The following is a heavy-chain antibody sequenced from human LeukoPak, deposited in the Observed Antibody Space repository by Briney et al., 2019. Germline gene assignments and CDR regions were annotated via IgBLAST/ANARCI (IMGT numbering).Heavy chain of an antibody. J-gene: IGHJ6*03. CDR1: GGSFSGYY. CDR2: INHSGST. Sequence: SETLSLTCAVYGGSFSGYYWSWIRQPPGKGLEWIGEINHSGSTNYNPSLKSRVTISVDTSKNQFSLKLSSVTAADAAVYYCARGLSGSYYLTYYYYMDVWGKETTVTVSS. D-gene: IGHD3-10*01. V-gene: IGHV4-34*01. CDR3: ARGLSGSYYLTYYYYMDV.